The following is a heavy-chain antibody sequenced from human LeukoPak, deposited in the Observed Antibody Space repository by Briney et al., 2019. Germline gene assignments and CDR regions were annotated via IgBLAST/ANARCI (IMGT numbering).Heavy chain of an antibody. Sequence: GGFLRLSCAASGFTFSSYGMHWVRQAPGKGLEWVAFIRYDGSNKYYADSVKGRFTISRDNSKNTLYLQMNSLRAEDTAVYYCAKPQGSITMVRGVILLFDYWGQGTLVTVSS. CDR1: GFTFSSYG. CDR2: IRYDGSNK. D-gene: IGHD3-10*01. V-gene: IGHV3-30*02. CDR3: AKPQGSITMVRGVILLFDY. J-gene: IGHJ4*02.